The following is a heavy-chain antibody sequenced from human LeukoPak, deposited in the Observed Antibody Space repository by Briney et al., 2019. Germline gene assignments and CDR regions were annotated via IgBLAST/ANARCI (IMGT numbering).Heavy chain of an antibody. D-gene: IGHD6-19*01. Sequence: GGSLRLSCAASGFTFDDYAMHWVRQAPGKGLEWVSGISWNSGSIGYADSVKGRFTISRDNAKNSLYLQMNSLRAEDTALYYCAKSPSSGRLKFDYWGQGTLVTVSS. CDR2: ISWNSGSI. J-gene: IGHJ4*02. CDR3: AKSPSSGRLKFDY. V-gene: IGHV3-9*01. CDR1: GFTFDDYA.